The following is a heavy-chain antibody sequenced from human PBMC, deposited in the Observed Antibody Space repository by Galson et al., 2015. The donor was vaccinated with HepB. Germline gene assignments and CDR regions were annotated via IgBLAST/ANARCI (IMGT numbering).Heavy chain of an antibody. J-gene: IGHJ4*02. D-gene: IGHD6-19*01. Sequence: SLRLSCAASGFTFSSYGMHWVRQAPGKGLEWVAVIWYDGSNKYYADSVKGRFTISRDNSKNTLYLQMNSLRAEDTAVYYCGRDINPRQQWQVALRYWGQGTQVTVSS. V-gene: IGHV3-33*08. CDR1: GFTFSSYG. CDR2: IWYDGSNK. CDR3: GRDINPRQQWQVALRY.